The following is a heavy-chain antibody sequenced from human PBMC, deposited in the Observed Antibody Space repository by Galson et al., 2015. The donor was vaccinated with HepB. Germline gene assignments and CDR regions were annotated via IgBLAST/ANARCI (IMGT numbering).Heavy chain of an antibody. CDR2: INPRDSSA. Sequence: SVKVSCKAAGPTFTNNYIHWVRQAPGQGLEWMGLINPRDSSADYAQKFRGRVTISRDTSTSTVYMEVSSLRSGDTAVYYCAREGLSLKHFDYWGQGTLVAVSS. J-gene: IGHJ4*02. CDR1: GPTFTNNY. CDR3: AREGLSLKHFDY. V-gene: IGHV1-46*01. D-gene: IGHD3-16*01.